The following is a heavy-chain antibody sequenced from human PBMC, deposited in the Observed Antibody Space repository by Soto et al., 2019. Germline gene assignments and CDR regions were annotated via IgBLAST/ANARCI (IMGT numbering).Heavy chain of an antibody. Sequence: GGSLRLSCAASGFTFSSYAMSWVRQAPGKGLEWVSAISGSGGNTYHADSVKGRFTISRDNSKNTLHLQMNSLRAEDTATYYCAKGIAVDGTGSRGTDYWRQGTLVTVSS. CDR1: GFTFSSYA. CDR2: ISGSGGNT. V-gene: IGHV3-23*01. J-gene: IGHJ4*02. CDR3: AKGIAVDGTGSRGTDY. D-gene: IGHD6-19*01.